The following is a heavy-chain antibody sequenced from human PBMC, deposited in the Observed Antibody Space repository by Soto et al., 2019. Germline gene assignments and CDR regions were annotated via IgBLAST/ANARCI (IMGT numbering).Heavy chain of an antibody. CDR1: GFTFSRDG. D-gene: IGHD4-17*01. CDR3: AKERATTTAFDY. CDR2: ITDNGGST. Sequence: VSLRLSCAAXGFTFSRDGMSWVRQAPGKGLEWVSLITDNGGSTYYADSVKGRFTISRDNTKNTLFLQMNSLRAEDTAVYYCAKERATTTAFDYWGQGALVTVSS. J-gene: IGHJ4*02. V-gene: IGHV3-23*01.